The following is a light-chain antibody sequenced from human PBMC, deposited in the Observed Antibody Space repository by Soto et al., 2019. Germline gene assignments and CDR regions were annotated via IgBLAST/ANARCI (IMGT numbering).Light chain of an antibody. CDR2: AAS. J-gene: IGKJ3*01. CDR3: QTYNSAVGVT. V-gene: IGKV1-27*01. Sequence: DIQMTQSPSSLSASVGDRVTITCRASQGISNYLAWYQQKPGKVPKLLIYAASTLQSGVPSRFSGSGSGTDFTLTISSLQPEDVATYYCQTYNSAVGVTFGPGTKVDIK. CDR1: QGISNY.